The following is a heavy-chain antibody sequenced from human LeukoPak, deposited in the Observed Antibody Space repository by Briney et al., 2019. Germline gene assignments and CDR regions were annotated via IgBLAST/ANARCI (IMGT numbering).Heavy chain of an antibody. CDR2: IKSKTNGGTT. CDR3: TTIGPHPLLYGTFFDY. CDR1: GFIFGDYA. J-gene: IGHJ4*02. D-gene: IGHD2/OR15-2a*01. V-gene: IGHV3-15*01. Sequence: TGGSLRLSCKASGFIFGDYAMSWFRQVPGKGLEWVGRIKSKTNGGTTDYAAPVKGRFTISRDDSKDTLYLQMNSLKTEDTAVYYCTTIGPHPLLYGTFFDYWGQGTLVTVSS.